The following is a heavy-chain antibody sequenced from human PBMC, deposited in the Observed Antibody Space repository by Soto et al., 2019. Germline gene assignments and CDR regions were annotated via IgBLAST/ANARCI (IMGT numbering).Heavy chain of an antibody. CDR2: ISASDGRT. D-gene: IGHD1-7*01. CDR1: GFSSRSYD. V-gene: IGHV3-23*01. J-gene: IGHJ4*02. Sequence: EVQLLESGGGLVQPGGSLRLSCGVSGFSSRSYDVSWVRQAPGKGLEWVSAISASDGRTYYADSVKGRFTISTDNFKNTLYLQMNSLRAEDTDVYYCSTLNWNYVRFPAYWGQGTLVTVSS. CDR3: STLNWNYVRFPAY.